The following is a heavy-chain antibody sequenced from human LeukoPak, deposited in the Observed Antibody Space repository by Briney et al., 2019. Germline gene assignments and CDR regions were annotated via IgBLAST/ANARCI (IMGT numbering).Heavy chain of an antibody. V-gene: IGHV3-48*02. CDR2: ISTSSSII. CDR1: GFTFSSYG. CDR3: ARGGYIDY. D-gene: IGHD5-12*01. Sequence: GGSLRLSCAASGFTFSSYGMNWVRQAPGKGLEWVSYISTSSSIIYYADFVKGRFIISRDTAKSSLYLQMTSLRDDDTAVYYCARGGYIDYWGQGTLVTVSS. J-gene: IGHJ4*02.